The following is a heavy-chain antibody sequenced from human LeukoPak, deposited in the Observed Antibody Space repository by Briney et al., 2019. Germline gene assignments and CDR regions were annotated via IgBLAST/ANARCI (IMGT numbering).Heavy chain of an antibody. Sequence: GGSLRLSCVASGFTFSSYAMHWVRRAPGKGLEWVAVISYDGSNKYYADSVKGRFTISRDNSKNTLYLQMNSLRAEDTAVYYCARDGKAVAVAFDIWGQGTMVTVSS. V-gene: IGHV3-30*04. J-gene: IGHJ3*02. CDR2: ISYDGSNK. D-gene: IGHD6-19*01. CDR3: ARDGKAVAVAFDI. CDR1: GFTFSSYA.